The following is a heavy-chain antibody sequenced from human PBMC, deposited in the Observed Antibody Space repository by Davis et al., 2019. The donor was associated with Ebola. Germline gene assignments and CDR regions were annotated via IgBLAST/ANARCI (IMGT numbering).Heavy chain of an antibody. CDR3: ARVGNGDYDDWYFDL. CDR1: GFTFSGSA. Sequence: GESLKISCAASGFTFSGSAMHWVRQAPGKGLEWVSYISSSGSTIYYADSVKGRFTISRDNAKNSLYLQMNSLRAEDTAVYYCARVGNGDYDDWYFDLWGRGTLVTVSS. CDR2: ISSSGSTI. J-gene: IGHJ2*01. D-gene: IGHD4-17*01. V-gene: IGHV3-48*04.